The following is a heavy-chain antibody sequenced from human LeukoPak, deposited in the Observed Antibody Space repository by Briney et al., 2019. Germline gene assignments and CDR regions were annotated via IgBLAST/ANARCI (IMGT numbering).Heavy chain of an antibody. CDR2: ISSSSSTI. Sequence: GSLRLSCAASGFTFSSYSMNWVRQAPGKGLEWVSYISSSSSTIYYADSVKGRFTISRDNAKNSLYLQMNSLRAEDTAVYYCARDQHEPGIAAVGPDLFIDYWGQGTLVTVSS. J-gene: IGHJ4*02. CDR1: GFTFSSYS. D-gene: IGHD6-13*01. V-gene: IGHV3-48*01. CDR3: ARDQHEPGIAAVGPDLFIDY.